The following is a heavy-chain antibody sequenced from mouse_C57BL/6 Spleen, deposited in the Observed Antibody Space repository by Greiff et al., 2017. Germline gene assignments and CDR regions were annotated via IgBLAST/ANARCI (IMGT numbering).Heavy chain of an antibody. Sequence: QVQLQQSGPELVKPGASVKISCKASGYAFSSSWMNWVKQRPGQGLEWIGRIYPGDGDTNYNGKFKGKATLTADKSSSTAYMQLSSLTSEDSAVYFCGDGYDVDYWGQGTTLTVSS. CDR3: GDGYDVDY. CDR2: IYPGDGDT. D-gene: IGHD2-2*01. V-gene: IGHV1-82*01. J-gene: IGHJ2*01. CDR1: GYAFSSSW.